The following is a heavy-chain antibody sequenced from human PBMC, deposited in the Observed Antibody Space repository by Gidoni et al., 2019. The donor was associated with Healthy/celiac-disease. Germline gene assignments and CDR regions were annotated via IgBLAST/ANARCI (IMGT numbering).Heavy chain of an antibody. V-gene: IGHV4-59*01. CDR1: GGPISSYY. J-gene: IGHJ3*02. CDR2: IYYSGST. Sequence: QVQLQESGPGLVKPSETLSLTCTAPGGPISSYYWSWIRRPPGKGLEWIGYIYYSGSTNYNPSLKSRVTISVDTSKNQFSLKLSSVTAADTAVYYCARILHAFDIWGQGTMVTVSS. CDR3: ARILHAFDI.